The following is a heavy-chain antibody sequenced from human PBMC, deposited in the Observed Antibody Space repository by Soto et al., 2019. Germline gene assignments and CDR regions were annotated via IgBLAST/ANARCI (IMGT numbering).Heavy chain of an antibody. CDR3: VKNSGWFNT. D-gene: IGHD3-10*01. CDR1: GFTFGTTD. J-gene: IGHJ5*02. CDR2: IDGSGGIT. V-gene: IGHV3-23*01. Sequence: EFQLLQSGGGVVQPGGSLTLSCAASGFTFGTTDMSWVRQAPGEGLERVSTIDGSGGITYYADSVKGRFTISRDNSRNTVYLQMNSLRGDDTALYYCVKNSGWFNTWGQGALVTVSS.